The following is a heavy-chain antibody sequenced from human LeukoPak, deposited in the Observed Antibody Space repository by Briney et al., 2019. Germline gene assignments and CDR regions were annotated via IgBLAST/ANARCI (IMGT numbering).Heavy chain of an antibody. CDR1: GYTFTSYY. V-gene: IGHV1-46*01. D-gene: IGHD2-2*01. CDR2: INPSGGST. CDR3: ARSQKKNCSSTSCYGGHQLGSPDY. Sequence: ASVKVSCKASGYTFTSYYMHWVRQAPGQGLEWMGIINPSGGSTSYAQKFQGRVTMTRDTSTSTVYMELSSLRSEDTAVYYCARSQKKNCSSTSCYGGHQLGSPDYWGQGTLVTVSS. J-gene: IGHJ4*02.